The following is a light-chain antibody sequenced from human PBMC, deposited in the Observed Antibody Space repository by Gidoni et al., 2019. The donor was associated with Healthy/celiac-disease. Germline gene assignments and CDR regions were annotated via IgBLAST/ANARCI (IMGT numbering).Light chain of an antibody. CDR3: QQSTSTPWT. V-gene: IGKV1-39*01. Sequence: DIQMTQSPSSLSASVGDRVTITCRASQSISSYLNWYQQKPGKAPKLLIYAASSLQSGVPSRFSGSGSGTDFTLTISSLQPEDFATYYRQQSTSTPWTFGQGTKVEIK. CDR1: QSISSY. J-gene: IGKJ1*01. CDR2: AAS.